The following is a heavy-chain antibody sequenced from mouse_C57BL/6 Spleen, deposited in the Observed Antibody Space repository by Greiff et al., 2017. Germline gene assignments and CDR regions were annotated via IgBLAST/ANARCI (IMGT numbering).Heavy chain of an antibody. D-gene: IGHD2-5*01. CDR1: GFTFSSYG. CDR3: ATYYSNYDAMDY. CDR2: ISSGGSYT. Sequence: EVQRVESGGDLVKPGGSLKLSCAASGFTFSSYGMSWVRQTPDKRLEWVATISSGGSYTYYPDSVKGRFTISRDNAKNTLYLQMSSLKSEDTAMYYCATYYSNYDAMDYWGQGTSVTVSS. V-gene: IGHV5-6*01. J-gene: IGHJ4*01.